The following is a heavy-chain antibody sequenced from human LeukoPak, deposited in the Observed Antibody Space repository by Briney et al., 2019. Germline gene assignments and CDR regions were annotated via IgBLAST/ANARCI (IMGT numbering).Heavy chain of an antibody. J-gene: IGHJ4*02. V-gene: IGHV3-66*01. CDR1: GFTVSSNY. D-gene: IGHD6-19*01. CDR3: ARAASVAGTYALNH. Sequence: GGSLRLSCAVSGFTVSSNYMSWVRQAPGKGLEWVSVIYGGGSTNYADSVKGRFTISRDNSKNTLYLQMNSLRAEDTAVYYCARAASVAGTYALNHWGQGTLVTVSS. CDR2: IYGGGST.